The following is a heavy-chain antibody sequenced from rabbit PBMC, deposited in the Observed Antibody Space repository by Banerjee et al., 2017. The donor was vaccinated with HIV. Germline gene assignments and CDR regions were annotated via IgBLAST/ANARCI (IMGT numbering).Heavy chain of an antibody. D-gene: IGHD7-1*01. V-gene: IGHV1S43*01. J-gene: IGHJ4*01. CDR3: ARDDAGYIGHGYYFNL. CDR1: GIDFSNYYY. Sequence: QQQLEESGGGLVKPGGTLTLTCKASGIDFSNYYYMCWVRQAPGKGLELIACIYSYNGRTSYASWVNGRFTISRSTSLNTVDLRMTSLTAADTATYFCARDDAGYIGHGYYFNLWGPGTLVTVS. CDR2: IYSYNGRT.